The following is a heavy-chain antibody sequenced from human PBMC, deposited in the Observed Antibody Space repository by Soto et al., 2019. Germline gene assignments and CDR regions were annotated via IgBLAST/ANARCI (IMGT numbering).Heavy chain of an antibody. CDR1: GFTFTSHA. Sequence: PGWSLRLSCAASGFTFTSHAMSWVRQAPGKGLEWGSYSGGSGSSTYYADSVKGRFTISRDNSKDTLYLQMNALRAEDTAVYYCARRGYYYYSAGYWDNIHSDHWGEGALVTVS. CDR2: SGGSGSST. D-gene: IGHD3-22*01. J-gene: IGHJ4*02. CDR3: ARRGYYYYSAGYWDNIHSDH. V-gene: IGHV3-23*01.